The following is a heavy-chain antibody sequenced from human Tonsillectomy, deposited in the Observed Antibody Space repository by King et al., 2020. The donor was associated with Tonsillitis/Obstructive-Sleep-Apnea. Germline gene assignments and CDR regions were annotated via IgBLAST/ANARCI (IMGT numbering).Heavy chain of an antibody. CDR3: ARGVAAAGTDWFDP. Sequence: QLVQSGAEVKKPGASVKVSCKASGYTFTSHYIHWVRQAPGQGLEWMGMIKPSGGSTSYAQKFQGRVTMTRDPSTSTVYMELSSLRSEDTAVYYCARGVAAAGTDWFDPWGQGTLVTVSS. CDR1: GYTFTSHY. V-gene: IGHV1-46*01. D-gene: IGHD6-13*01. J-gene: IGHJ5*02. CDR2: IKPSGGST.